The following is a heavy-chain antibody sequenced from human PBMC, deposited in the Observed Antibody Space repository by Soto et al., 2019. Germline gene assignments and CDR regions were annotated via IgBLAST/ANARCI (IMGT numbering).Heavy chain of an antibody. V-gene: IGHV1-18*01. D-gene: IGHD3-9*01. CDR1: GYTFTSYG. CDR3: ARDILRYFDWPEEWFDP. Sequence: EASLKGSVKASGYTFTSYGISWLRQAPGQGLEWMGWISAYNGNTNYAQKLQGRVTMTTDTSTSTAYMELRSLRSDDTAVYYCARDILRYFDWPEEWFDPWGQGTLVTVSS. J-gene: IGHJ5*02. CDR2: ISAYNGNT.